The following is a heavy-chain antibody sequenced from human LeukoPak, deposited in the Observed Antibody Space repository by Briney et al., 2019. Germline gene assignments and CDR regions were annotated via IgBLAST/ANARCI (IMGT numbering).Heavy chain of an antibody. CDR2: ISAYNGNT. V-gene: IGHV1-18*01. Sequence: ASVTVSCKASGYTFTSYGISWVRQAPGQGLEWMGWISAYNGNTNYAQKLQGRVTMTTDTSTSTAYMELRSLRSDDTAVYYCARRSDYYDSSGYFPHAFDIWGQGTMVTVSS. CDR3: ARRSDYYDSSGYFPHAFDI. CDR1: GYTFTSYG. D-gene: IGHD3-22*01. J-gene: IGHJ3*02.